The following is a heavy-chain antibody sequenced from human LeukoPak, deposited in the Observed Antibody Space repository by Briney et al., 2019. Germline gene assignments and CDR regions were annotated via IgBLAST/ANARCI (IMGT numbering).Heavy chain of an antibody. V-gene: IGHV3-33*06. J-gene: IGHJ4*02. CDR2: IWYDGSNK. D-gene: IGHD6-13*01. CDR1: GFTFSSYG. CDR3: AKDMRLGSSWIFDY. Sequence: GRSLRLSCAASGFTFSSYGMHWVRQAPGKGLEWVTVIWYDGSNKYYADSVKGRFTISRDNSKNTLYLQVNTLRAEDTAVYYCAKDMRLGSSWIFDYWGQGTLVTVSS.